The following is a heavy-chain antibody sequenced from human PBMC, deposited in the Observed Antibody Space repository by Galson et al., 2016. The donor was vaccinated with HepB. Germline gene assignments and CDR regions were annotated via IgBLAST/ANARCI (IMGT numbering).Heavy chain of an antibody. CDR1: GYTFTSYD. J-gene: IGHJ5*02. Sequence: SVKVSCKAFGYTFTSYDINWVRQAGGQGLEWMGWMNPNSGYTGYPQKFQDRVTMTRNTSTNTAYMELTGLTPEDTAVYYYARAFRSSTVAARVFDPWGQGTLVTVSS. CDR2: MNPNSGYT. D-gene: IGHD6-6*01. CDR3: ARAFRSSTVAARVFDP. V-gene: IGHV1-8*01.